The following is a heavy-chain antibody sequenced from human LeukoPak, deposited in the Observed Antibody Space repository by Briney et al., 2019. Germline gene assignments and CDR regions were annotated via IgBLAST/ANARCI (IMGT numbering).Heavy chain of an antibody. CDR3: ARGLLYYYGSGSRNNWFDP. Sequence: SETLSLTCAVYGGSFSGYYWSWIRQPPGKGLEWIGEINHSGSTNYNPSLKSRVTISVDTSKNQFSLKLSSVTAADTAVYYWARGLLYYYGSGSRNNWFDPWGQGTLVTVSS. CDR1: GGSFSGYY. CDR2: INHSGST. J-gene: IGHJ5*02. V-gene: IGHV4-34*01. D-gene: IGHD3-10*01.